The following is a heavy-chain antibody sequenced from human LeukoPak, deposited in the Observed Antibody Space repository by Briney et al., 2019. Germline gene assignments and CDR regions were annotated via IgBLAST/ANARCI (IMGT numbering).Heavy chain of an antibody. CDR2: INPNSGGT. J-gene: IGHJ5*02. D-gene: IGHD2-2*01. V-gene: IGHV1-2*02. Sequence: ASVKVSCKASGYTFTGYYMHWVRQAPGQGLEWMGWINPNSGGTNYAQKFQGRVTMTRDTSISTAYMELSRLRSDDTAVYYCARAPNRLIVPAAMSWSDPWGQGTLVTVSS. CDR1: GYTFTGYY. CDR3: ARAPNRLIVPAAMSWSDP.